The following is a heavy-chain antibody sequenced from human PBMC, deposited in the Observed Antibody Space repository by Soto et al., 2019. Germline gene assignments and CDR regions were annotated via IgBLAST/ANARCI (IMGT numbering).Heavy chain of an antibody. CDR3: AKEGGRPLDY. CDR2: ISNSGGNT. Sequence: EVQLLQSGGGLVQPGGSLRLSCAASGFTFSSYAISWVRQAPGKGLEWVSAISNSGGNTYYADSVMGRFTISRDNSKNTLFLQMNSLTAEDTAIYYCAKEGGRPLDYWGQGTLVTVSS. J-gene: IGHJ4*02. V-gene: IGHV3-23*01. CDR1: GFTFSSYA. D-gene: IGHD3-16*01.